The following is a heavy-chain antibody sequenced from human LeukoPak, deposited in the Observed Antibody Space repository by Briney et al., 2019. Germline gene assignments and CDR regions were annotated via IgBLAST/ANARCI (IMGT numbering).Heavy chain of an antibody. D-gene: IGHD5-12*01. CDR2: IYDSGST. CDR3: ARNPGYSGYDPVPYYYMDV. J-gene: IGHJ6*03. Sequence: SSETLSLTCTVSGGSISNYYWSWIRQPPGKGLEWIGYIYDSGSTNYNPSLKSRVTISVDTSKNQFSLKLSSVTAADTAVYYCARNPGYSGYDPVPYYYMDVWGKGTTVTVSS. V-gene: IGHV4-59*12. CDR1: GGSISNYY.